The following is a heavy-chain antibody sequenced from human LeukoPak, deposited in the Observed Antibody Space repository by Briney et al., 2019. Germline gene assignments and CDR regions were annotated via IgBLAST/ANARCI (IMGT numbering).Heavy chain of an antibody. CDR3: ARFCSTSCYTGDY. Sequence: ASVKVSCKASGYTFTSYYMHWVRQATGQGLEWMGWMNPNSGNTGYAQKFQGRVTITRNTSISTAYMELSSLRSEDTAVYYCARFCSTSCYTGDYWGQGTLVTVSS. CDR1: GYTFTSYY. CDR2: MNPNSGNT. V-gene: IGHV1-8*03. D-gene: IGHD2-2*02. J-gene: IGHJ4*02.